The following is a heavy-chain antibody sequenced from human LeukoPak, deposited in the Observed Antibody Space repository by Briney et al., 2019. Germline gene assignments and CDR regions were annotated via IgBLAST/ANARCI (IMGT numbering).Heavy chain of an antibody. CDR1: GGSISSSSYY. Sequence: SETLSLTCTVSGGSISSSSYYWGWIRQPPGKGVEWIGSIYYSGSTYYNPSLKSRVTISVDTSKNQFSLKLSSVTAADTAVYYCARVKGMGIGAFDIWGQGTMVTVSS. D-gene: IGHD7-27*01. CDR2: IYYSGST. V-gene: IGHV4-39*07. CDR3: ARVKGMGIGAFDI. J-gene: IGHJ3*02.